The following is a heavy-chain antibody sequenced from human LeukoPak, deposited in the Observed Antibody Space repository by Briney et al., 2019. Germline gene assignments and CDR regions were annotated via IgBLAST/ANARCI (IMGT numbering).Heavy chain of an antibody. V-gene: IGHV4-59*01. CDR1: GGSISSDY. CDR2: IYYSGGT. D-gene: IGHD3-22*01. J-gene: IGHJ3*02. Sequence: SETLSLTCNVSGGSISSDYWTWIRQPPGKGLEWIGNIYYSGGTNYNPSLKSRVTISVDTSKNQFSLKLNSVTAADTAVYYCARRRDYYDSRGYYAFDIWGHGTMVTVSS. CDR3: ARRRDYYDSRGYYAFDI.